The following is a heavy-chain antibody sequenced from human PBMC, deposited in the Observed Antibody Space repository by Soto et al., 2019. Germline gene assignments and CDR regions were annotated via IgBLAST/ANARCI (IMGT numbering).Heavy chain of an antibody. V-gene: IGHV1-18*04. J-gene: IGHJ4*02. CDR3: ARRITVTIRPYYFDY. Sequence: QIELVQSGAEVKRPGASVKVSCKTSGYTFTSYGISWVRQAPGQGLEWMAWISAYNGNTNYAQQFQDRLTMTTDPSTSTAYMELRGLPSDDTAVYFCARRITVTIRPYYFDYWGQGTRLTGSS. CDR2: ISAYNGNT. D-gene: IGHD4-17*01. CDR1: GYTFTSYG.